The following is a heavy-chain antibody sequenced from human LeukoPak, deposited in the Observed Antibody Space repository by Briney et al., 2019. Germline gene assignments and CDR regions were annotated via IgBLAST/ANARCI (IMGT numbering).Heavy chain of an antibody. V-gene: IGHV3-53*04. Sequence: PGGSLRLSCAASAFTVSSNYMSWVRQAPGKGLEWVSVMYSGGSTYYADSVKGRFTISRHNSKNTLYLQMNSLRAEDTAVYYCARASGFCSSTSCYAGNYYYYGMDVWGQGTTVTVSS. D-gene: IGHD2-2*01. CDR3: ARASGFCSSTSCYAGNYYYYGMDV. J-gene: IGHJ6*02. CDR1: AFTVSSNY. CDR2: MYSGGST.